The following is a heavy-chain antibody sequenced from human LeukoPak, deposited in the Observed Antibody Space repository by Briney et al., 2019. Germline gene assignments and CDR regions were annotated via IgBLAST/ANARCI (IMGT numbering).Heavy chain of an antibody. CDR3: ARVVQFVLKSLPKYYMDV. D-gene: IGHD4/OR15-4a*01. CDR2: ISAYNGNT. V-gene: IGHV1-18*01. Sequence: ASVKVSCKASGYTFTSYGISWVRQAPGQGLEWMGWISAYNGNTNYAQKLQGRVTMTTDTSTSTAYMELRSLRSDDTAVYYCARVVQFVLKSLPKYYMDVWGKGTTVTVSS. J-gene: IGHJ6*03. CDR1: GYTFTSYG.